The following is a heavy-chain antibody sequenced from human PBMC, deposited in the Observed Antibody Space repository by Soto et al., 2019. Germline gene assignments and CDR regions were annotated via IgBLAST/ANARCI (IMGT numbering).Heavy chain of an antibody. J-gene: IGHJ6*02. Sequence: PGGSLRLSCAATGFIFDNYGMHWVRQAPGKGLEWVAVISYDGSNKYYADSVKGRFTISRDNSKNTFYLQMNSLRADDTAVYYCAKDRDYYYYVMDVWGPGTTVTVSS. CDR3: AKDRDYYYYVMDV. CDR1: GFIFDNYG. CDR2: ISYDGSNK. V-gene: IGHV3-30*18.